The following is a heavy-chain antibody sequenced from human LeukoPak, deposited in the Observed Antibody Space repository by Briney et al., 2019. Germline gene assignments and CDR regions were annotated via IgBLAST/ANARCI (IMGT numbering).Heavy chain of an antibody. CDR3: ARELKGPLYYFDY. CDR1: GFTLSSYW. CDR2: IKQDGSEK. J-gene: IGHJ4*02. Sequence: TGGSLSLSCAASGFTLSSYWMSWVGKAQGKGLEWVANIKQDGSEKYYVDSVKGRFTISRDNAKNSLYLQMNSLRAEDTAVYYCARELKGPLYYFDYWGQGTLVTVSS. V-gene: IGHV3-7*01. D-gene: IGHD4/OR15-4a*01.